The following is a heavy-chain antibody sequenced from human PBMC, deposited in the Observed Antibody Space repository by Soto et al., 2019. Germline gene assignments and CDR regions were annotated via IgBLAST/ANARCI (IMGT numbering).Heavy chain of an antibody. J-gene: IGHJ5*02. CDR1: GGSISSGGYS. D-gene: IGHD5-18*01. CDR3: ARGRGYSYGLDP. CDR2: ISYSGTT. Sequence: SETLSLTCAVSGGSISSGGYSWSWIRQPPGEGLEWIGFISYSGTTSYSPSLKSRVAISLDTSKNQFSLSLSSVTAADTAVYYCARGRGYSYGLDPWGQGTLVTVSS. V-gene: IGHV4-30-4*08.